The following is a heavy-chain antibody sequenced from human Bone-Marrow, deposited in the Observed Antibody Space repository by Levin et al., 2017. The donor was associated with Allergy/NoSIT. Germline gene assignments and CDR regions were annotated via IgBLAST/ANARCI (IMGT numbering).Heavy chain of an antibody. V-gene: IGHV4-30-4*01. D-gene: IGHD1-7*01. CDR1: GGSISSGDYY. CDR2: IYYSGST. Sequence: SETLSLTCTVSGGSISSGDYYWSWIRQPPGKGLEWIGYIYYSGSTYYNPSLKSRVTISVDTSKNQFSLKLSSVTAADTAVYYCARVRGGDNWNYVGADKTYYFDYWGQGTLVTVSS. CDR3: ARVRGGDNWNYVGADKTYYFDY. J-gene: IGHJ4*02.